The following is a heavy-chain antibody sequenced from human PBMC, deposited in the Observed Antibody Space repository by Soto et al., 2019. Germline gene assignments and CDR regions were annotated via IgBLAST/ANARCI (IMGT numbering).Heavy chain of an antibody. CDR1: GGSISSGGYS. J-gene: IGHJ6*02. V-gene: IGHV4-30-2*01. CDR2: IYHSGST. Sequence: SETLSLTCAVSGGSISSGGYSWSWIRQPPGKGLEWIGYIYHSGSTYYNPSLKSRVTISVDRSKNQFSLNLSSVTAADTAVYYCARVRLPLVPHVTRDYYGMNVWGQGTTVTVSS. CDR3: ARVRLPLVPHVTRDYYGMNV.